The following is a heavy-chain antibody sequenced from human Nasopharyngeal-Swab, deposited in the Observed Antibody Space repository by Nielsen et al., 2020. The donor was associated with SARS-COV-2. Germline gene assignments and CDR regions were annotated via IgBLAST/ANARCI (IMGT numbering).Heavy chain of an antibody. CDR2: TYPGDSDT. CDR1: GYSFTSYW. D-gene: IGHD2-2*01. Sequence: KVSCKGSGYSFTSYWIGWVRQMPGKGLEWMGITYPGDSDTRYSPSFQGQVTISADKSISTAYLQWSSLKASDTAMYYCARHWQYCSSTSCYRRGWFDPWGQGTLVTVSS. CDR3: ARHWQYCSSTSCYRRGWFDP. V-gene: IGHV5-51*01. J-gene: IGHJ5*02.